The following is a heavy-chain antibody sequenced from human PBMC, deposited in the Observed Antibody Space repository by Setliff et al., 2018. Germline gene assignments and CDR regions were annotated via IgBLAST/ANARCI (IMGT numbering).Heavy chain of an antibody. V-gene: IGHV4-34*01. Sequence: PSETLSLTCAVYGGSFSGYYWSWIRQPPGKGLEWIGEINHSGSAYYNPSLKSRVTISVDTSKNQFSLKLSSVTAADTAMYYCARDEGSSYVYGMDVWGQGTTVTVSS. CDR1: GGSFSGYY. CDR2: INHSGSA. CDR3: ARDEGSSYVYGMDV. J-gene: IGHJ6*02. D-gene: IGHD6-13*01.